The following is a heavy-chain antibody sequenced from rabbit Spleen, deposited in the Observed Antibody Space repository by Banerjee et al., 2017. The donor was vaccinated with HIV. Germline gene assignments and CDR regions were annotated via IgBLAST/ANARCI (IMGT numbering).Heavy chain of an antibody. Sequence: QEQLEESGGGLVKPEGSLTLTCKASGVSLHDKDVMCWVRQAPGKGLEWIACINIVTGKSVYASWAKGRFTMSRTSSTTVTLQMTSLTAADTATYFCARDLAAVIGWNFNLWGPGTLV. V-gene: IGHV1S45*01. CDR2: INIVTGKS. J-gene: IGHJ4*01. D-gene: IGHD1-1*01. CDR1: GVSLHDKDV. CDR3: ARDLAAVIGWNFNL.